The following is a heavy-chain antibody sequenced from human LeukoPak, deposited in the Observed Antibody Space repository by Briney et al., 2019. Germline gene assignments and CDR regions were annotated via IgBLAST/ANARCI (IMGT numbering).Heavy chain of an antibody. V-gene: IGHV4-59*01. CDR3: ARVYYSNSYDYWYFDL. D-gene: IGHD6-13*01. CDR1: GGSISNYY. Sequence: SETLSLTCTVSGGSISNYYWSWIRQPPGKGLEWIGYIYYSGSTDYNPSLKSRVTISVETSKNQFSLKLSSVTAADTAVYYCARVYYSNSYDYWYFDLWGRGTLVTVSS. J-gene: IGHJ2*01. CDR2: IYYSGST.